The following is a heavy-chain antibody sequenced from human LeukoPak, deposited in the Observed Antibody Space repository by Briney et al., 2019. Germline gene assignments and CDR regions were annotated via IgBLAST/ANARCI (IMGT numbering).Heavy chain of an antibody. CDR2: ISYDGSNK. Sequence: GGSLRLSCAASGFTFSSYAMHWVRQAPGKGLEWVAVISYDGSNKYYADSVKGRFTISRDNSKSTLYLQMNSLRAEDTAVYYCARVPNSSSWYLARYYYYGMDVWGQGTTVTVSS. CDR1: GFTFSSYA. J-gene: IGHJ6*02. V-gene: IGHV3-30-3*01. CDR3: ARVPNSSSWYLARYYYYGMDV. D-gene: IGHD6-13*01.